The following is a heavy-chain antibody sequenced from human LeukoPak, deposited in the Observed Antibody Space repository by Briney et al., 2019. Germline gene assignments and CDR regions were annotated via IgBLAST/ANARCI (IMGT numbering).Heavy chain of an antibody. Sequence: GASVKVSCTASGYTFTSYDINWVRQATGQGLEWMGWMNPNSGNTGYAQKFQGRVTMTRNTSISTAYMELSSLRSEDTAVYYCARGRYYDFWSGYYPAPDYWGQGTLVTVSS. CDR3: ARGRYYDFWSGYYPAPDY. CDR1: GYTFTSYD. D-gene: IGHD3-3*01. V-gene: IGHV1-8*01. CDR2: MNPNSGNT. J-gene: IGHJ4*02.